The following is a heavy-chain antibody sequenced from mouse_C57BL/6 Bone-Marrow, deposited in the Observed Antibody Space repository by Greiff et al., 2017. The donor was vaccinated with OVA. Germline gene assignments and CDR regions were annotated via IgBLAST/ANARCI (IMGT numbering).Heavy chain of an antibody. CDR2: IYPGSGST. V-gene: IGHV1-55*01. CDR3: ARSNGYYFLS. CDR1: GYTFTSYW. Sequence: VQLQQSGAELVKPGASVKMSCKASGYTFTSYWITWVKRRPGQGLEWIGDIYPGSGSTNYNEKFKSKATLTVDTSSSTAYMQLSSLTSEDSAVYYCARSNGYYFLSWGQGTTLTVSS. J-gene: IGHJ2*01. D-gene: IGHD2-2*01.